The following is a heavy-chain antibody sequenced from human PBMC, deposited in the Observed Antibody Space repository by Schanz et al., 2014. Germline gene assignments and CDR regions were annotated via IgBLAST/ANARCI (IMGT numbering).Heavy chain of an antibody. D-gene: IGHD3-10*01. Sequence: EVQLLESGGGLVQPGGSLRLSCAASGFTFSRWAVTWVRQAPGKGLEWVSGISGSGSTTDYADSVKGRFTISRDNSKNTLYLQMNSLRAADTAVYYCARGDMVRGVMDVWGQGTTVTVSS. V-gene: IGHV3-23*01. CDR3: ARGDMVRGVMDV. CDR1: GFTFSRWA. J-gene: IGHJ6*02. CDR2: ISGSGSTT.